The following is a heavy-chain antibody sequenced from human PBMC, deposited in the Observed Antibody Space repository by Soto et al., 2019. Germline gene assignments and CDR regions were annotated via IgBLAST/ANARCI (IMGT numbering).Heavy chain of an antibody. CDR2: TYYRSKWYN. CDR3: ARLTGTYYYYGLDV. Sequence: SQTLSLTCVISGDSVSSNSAAWNWIRQSPSRGLEWLGRTYYRSKWYNDYAVSVKSRITINPDTSKNQVSLQLNSVTPEDTAVYYCARLTGTYYYYGLDVWGQGTTVTVSS. V-gene: IGHV6-1*01. J-gene: IGHJ6*02. CDR1: GDSVSSNSAA. D-gene: IGHD1-20*01.